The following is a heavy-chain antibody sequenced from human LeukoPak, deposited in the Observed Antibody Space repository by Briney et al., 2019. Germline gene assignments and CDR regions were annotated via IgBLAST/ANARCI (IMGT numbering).Heavy chain of an antibody. Sequence: GGSLRLSCATSGFTFSSYAMHWVRQAPGKGLEWVAVISYDGSNKHYADSVKGRFTISRDNSKNTLYLQMNSLRAEDTAVYYCARVRGYCSSTNCYSDYWGQGNLVTVSS. J-gene: IGHJ4*02. CDR2: ISYDGSNK. V-gene: IGHV3-30-3*01. CDR3: ARVRGYCSSTNCYSDY. CDR1: GFTFSSYA. D-gene: IGHD2-2*01.